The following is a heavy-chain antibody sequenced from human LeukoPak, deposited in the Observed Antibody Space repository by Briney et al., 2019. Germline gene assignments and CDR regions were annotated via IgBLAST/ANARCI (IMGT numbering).Heavy chain of an antibody. V-gene: IGHV1-8*01. CDR2: MNPNSGNT. CDR1: GYTSTSYD. CDR3: ARSWFGELLYGYYYGMDV. Sequence: ASVKVSCMASGYTSTSYDINWVRQATGQGLEWMGWMNPNSGNTGYAQKFQGRVTMTRNTSISTAYMELSSLRSEDTAVYYCARSWFGELLYGYYYGMDVWGQGTTVTVSS. J-gene: IGHJ6*02. D-gene: IGHD3-10*01.